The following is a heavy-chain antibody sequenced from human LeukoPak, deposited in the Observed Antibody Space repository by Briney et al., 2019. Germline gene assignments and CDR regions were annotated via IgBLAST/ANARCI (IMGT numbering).Heavy chain of an antibody. CDR1: GFTFSTYA. J-gene: IGHJ4*02. CDR2: VSKDGSEK. D-gene: IGHD3-22*01. CDR3: ARAMGSVVEPTRILAH. V-gene: IGHV3-30*04. Sequence: GGSLRLSCAASGFTFSTYALHWVRQAPGKGLEWVAVVSKDGSEKYYGDSVKGRFTISRDNSDNTLSLQMNSLRAEDTALYYCARAMGSVVEPTRILAHWGQGTVVTVSS.